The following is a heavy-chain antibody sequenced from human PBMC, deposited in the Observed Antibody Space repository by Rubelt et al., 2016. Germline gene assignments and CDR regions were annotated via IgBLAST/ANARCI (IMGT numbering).Heavy chain of an antibody. D-gene: IGHD3-10*01. CDR3: ARGRFSYGSFSAPYDY. CDR1: GASFSDYY. Sequence: QVQLQQWGAGLLMPSETLSLICAVYGASFSDYYWTWLRQPPGKGLEWIGEISHSGTTYYNPSIKSRVTLSVDTSWAQCSLKLKSMTAADTAVYYCARGRFSYGSFSAPYDYWGQGTLVTVSS. J-gene: IGHJ4*02. V-gene: IGHV4-34*02. CDR2: ISHSGTT.